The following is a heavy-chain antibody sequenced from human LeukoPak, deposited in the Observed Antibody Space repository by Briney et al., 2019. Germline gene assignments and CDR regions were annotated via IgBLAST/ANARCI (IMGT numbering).Heavy chain of an antibody. V-gene: IGHV3-49*04. D-gene: IGHD3-3*01. CDR2: IRSKAHGGTT. CDR1: GFTFGDYA. J-gene: IGHJ6*03. CDR3: TRYDFWSGYPNMDV. Sequence: PGGSLRLSCTASGFTFGDYAMSWVRQAPGKGLEWVGFIRSKAHGGTTEYAASVKGRFTISRDDSKSIVYLQMNSLKTEDTAVYYCTRYDFWSGYPNMDVWGRGTTVTVSS.